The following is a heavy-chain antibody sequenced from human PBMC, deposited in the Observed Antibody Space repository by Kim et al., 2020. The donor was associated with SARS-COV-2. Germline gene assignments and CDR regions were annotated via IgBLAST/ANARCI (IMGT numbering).Heavy chain of an antibody. CDR1: GFTFSSYA. CDR3: AKAVLPATMSGIRYGMDV. V-gene: IGHV3-23*01. D-gene: IGHD2-2*01. J-gene: IGHJ6*01. Sequence: LSLTCAASGFTFSSYAMSWVRQAPGKGLEWVSGISGSRGSTYYADSVKGRFTISRDNSKNTLYLQMNILRAEATAVYYCAKAVLPATMSGIRYGMDV. CDR2: ISGSRGST.